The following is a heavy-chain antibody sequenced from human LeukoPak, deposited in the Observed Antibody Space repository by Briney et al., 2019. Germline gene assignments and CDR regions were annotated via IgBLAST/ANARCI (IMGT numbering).Heavy chain of an antibody. J-gene: IGHJ4*02. V-gene: IGHV3-74*01. CDR3: ARDRDWYSFDS. D-gene: IGHD6-19*01. Sequence: GGSLRLSCGASGFTFSYHWMHWVRQVPGKGLVWVSRIDGGGSSTSYADSVKGRFTISRDNAKNSLYLQMNSLRAEDTAVYYCARDRDWYSFDSWGQGTLVTVSS. CDR1: GFTFSYHW. CDR2: IDGGGSST.